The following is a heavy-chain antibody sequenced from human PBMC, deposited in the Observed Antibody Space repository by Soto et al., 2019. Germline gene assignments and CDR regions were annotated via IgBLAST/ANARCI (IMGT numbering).Heavy chain of an antibody. D-gene: IGHD5-12*01. CDR1: GYTFTSYA. J-gene: IGHJ4*02. CDR2: INAGNGNT. V-gene: IGHV1-3*01. Sequence: QVQLVQSGAEVKKPGASVKVSCKASGYTFTSYAMHWVRQAPGQRLEWMGWINAGNGNTKYSQKFQGRVTITSDTSARTAYMELSSLRSEDTAVYYWARQAEGGYTYGYWGQGTLVTVSS. CDR3: ARQAEGGYTYGY.